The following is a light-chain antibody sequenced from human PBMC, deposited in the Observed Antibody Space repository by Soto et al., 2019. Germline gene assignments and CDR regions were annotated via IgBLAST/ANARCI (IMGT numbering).Light chain of an antibody. CDR3: ISYTVSRSYA. Sequence: QSALTQPASVSGSPGQSITISCSGTSSDIGTYDHVAWFQQFPGKTPKLVIYSVSDRPSGVSYRFSGSKCGNTASLTISGLQADDEADYYCISYTVSRSYAFGTGTKVTVL. CDR1: SSDIGTYDH. J-gene: IGLJ1*01. CDR2: SVS. V-gene: IGLV2-14*01.